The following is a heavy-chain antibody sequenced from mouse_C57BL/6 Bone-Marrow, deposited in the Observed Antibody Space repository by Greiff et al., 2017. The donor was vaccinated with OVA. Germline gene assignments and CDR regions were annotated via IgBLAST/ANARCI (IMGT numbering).Heavy chain of an antibody. CDR3: ARIYDYDGGYFDV. CDR1: GYSITSGYY. V-gene: IGHV3-6*01. CDR2: ISYDGSN. D-gene: IGHD2-4*01. Sequence: EVKLQESGPGLVKPSQSLSLTCSVTGYSITSGYYWNWIRQFPGNKLEWMGYISYDGSNNYNPSLKNRISITRDTSKNQFFLKLNSVTTEDTATYYCARIYDYDGGYFDVWGTGTTVTVSS. J-gene: IGHJ1*03.